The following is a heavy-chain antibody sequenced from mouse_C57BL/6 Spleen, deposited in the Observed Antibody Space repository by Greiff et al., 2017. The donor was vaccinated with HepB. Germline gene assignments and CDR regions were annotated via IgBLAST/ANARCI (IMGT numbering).Heavy chain of an antibody. Sequence: VQLQQSGAELAKPGASVKLSCKASGYTFTSYWMHWVQQRPGQGLEWIGYINPSSGYTKYNQKFKDKATLTADKSSSTAYMQLSSLTYEDSAVYYCARRGVSSHWYFDVWGTGTTVTVSS. CDR2: INPSSGYT. CDR1: GYTFTSYW. CDR3: ARRGVSSHWYFDV. D-gene: IGHD1-1*01. V-gene: IGHV1-7*01. J-gene: IGHJ1*03.